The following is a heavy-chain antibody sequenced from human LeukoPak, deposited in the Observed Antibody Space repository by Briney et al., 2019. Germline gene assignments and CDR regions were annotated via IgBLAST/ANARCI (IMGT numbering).Heavy chain of an antibody. Sequence: GGSLRLSCAASGFTFSSYAMSWVRQAPGKGLEWVSGISGSGGSTNYADSVKGRFTITRDNSKNTLYLQMNSLRAEDTAVYYCASCYGYYFYGMDVWGLGTTVTVSS. CDR1: GFTFSSYA. CDR2: ISGSGGST. J-gene: IGHJ6*02. CDR3: ASCYGYYFYGMDV. D-gene: IGHD2-15*01. V-gene: IGHV3-23*01.